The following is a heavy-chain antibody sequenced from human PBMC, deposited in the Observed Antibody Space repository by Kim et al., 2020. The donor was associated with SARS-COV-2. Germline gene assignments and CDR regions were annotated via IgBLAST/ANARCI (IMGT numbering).Heavy chain of an antibody. D-gene: IGHD1-1*01. V-gene: IGHV3-48*01. CDR3: ARDNHNHAMDV. CDR1: GFAFRSYP. J-gene: IGHJ6*02. CDR2: IDGSGRRI. Sequence: GGSLRLSCVASGFAFRSYPMNWVRQAPGRGLEWLSYIDGSGRRIYYADSVKGRLTISRDNAKNSLYLDIVSLRAEDTAIFYCARDNHNHAMDVWGQGTT.